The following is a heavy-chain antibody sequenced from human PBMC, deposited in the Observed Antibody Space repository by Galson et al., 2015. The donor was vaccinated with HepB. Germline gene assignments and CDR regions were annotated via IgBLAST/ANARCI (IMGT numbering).Heavy chain of an antibody. D-gene: IGHD3-16*02. CDR3: ARRYPMMGWFDP. V-gene: IGHV4-39*01. Sequence: ETLSLTCTVSGGSIDRSIYYWGWIRQPPGKGLEWIGSIYYNGDTYYNPSLKSRVTVSVDTSKNQFSLKLRSVTAADTAVYHCARRYPMMGWFDPWGQGTLVTVSS. CDR1: GGSIDRSIYY. CDR2: IYYNGDT. J-gene: IGHJ5*02.